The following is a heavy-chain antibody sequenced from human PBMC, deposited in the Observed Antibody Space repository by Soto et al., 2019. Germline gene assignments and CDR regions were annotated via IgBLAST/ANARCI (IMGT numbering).Heavy chain of an antibody. CDR3: ARGSDIVVVVAGDYYMDV. D-gene: IGHD2-15*01. CDR2: IYHSGST. V-gene: IGHV4-4*02. J-gene: IGHJ6*03. CDR1: SGSISSSNW. Sequence: SETLSLTCAVSSGSISSSNWWSWVRQPPGKGLEWIGEIYHSGSTNYNPSLKSRVTISVDKSKNQFSLKLSSVTAADTAVYYCARGSDIVVVVAGDYYMDVWGKGTTVTVSS.